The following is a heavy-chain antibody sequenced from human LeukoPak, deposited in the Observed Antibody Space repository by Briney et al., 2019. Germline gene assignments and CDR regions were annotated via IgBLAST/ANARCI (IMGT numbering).Heavy chain of an antibody. Sequence: SETLSLTCAVYGGSFSGYYWSWIRQPPGKGLEWIGEINHSGSTNYNPSLKSRVTLSVDTSKNQFSLKLSSVTAADTAVYYCARGPPTFDYWGQGTLVTVSS. CDR2: INHSGST. J-gene: IGHJ4*02. CDR3: ARGPPTFDY. CDR1: GGSFSGYY. V-gene: IGHV4-34*01.